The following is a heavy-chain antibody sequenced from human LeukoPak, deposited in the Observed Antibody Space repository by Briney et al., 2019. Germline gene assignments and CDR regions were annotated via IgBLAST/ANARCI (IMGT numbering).Heavy chain of an antibody. CDR3: ARGLSFPVILWFGEPLNAFDI. D-gene: IGHD3-10*01. CDR2: INHSGST. CDR1: GGSISSSNW. Sequence: PETLSLTCAVSGGSISSSNWWSWFRQPPGKGLEWIGEINHSGSTNYNPSLKGRVTISVDTSKNQFSLKLSSVTAADTAVYYCARGLSFPVILWFGEPLNAFDIWGQGTMVTVSS. J-gene: IGHJ3*02. V-gene: IGHV4-4*03.